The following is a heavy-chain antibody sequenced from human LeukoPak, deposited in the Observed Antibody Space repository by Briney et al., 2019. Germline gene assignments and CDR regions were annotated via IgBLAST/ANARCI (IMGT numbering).Heavy chain of an antibody. D-gene: IGHD2-2*01. CDR1: GYTFTSYA. V-gene: IGHV7-4-1*02. CDR2: INTNTGNP. Sequence: ASVRVSCKASGYTFTSYAMNWVRQAPGQGLEWMGWINTNTGNPTYAQGFTGRFVFSLDTSVSTAYLQISSLKAEDTAVYYCARDNEPLIVVVPAAKGGFDYWGQGTLVTVSS. CDR3: ARDNEPLIVVVPAAKGGFDY. J-gene: IGHJ4*02.